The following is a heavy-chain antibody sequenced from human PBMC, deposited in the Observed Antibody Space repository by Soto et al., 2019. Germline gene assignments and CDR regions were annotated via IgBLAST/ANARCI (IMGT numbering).Heavy chain of an antibody. Sequence: PSDTLCLTGTDGDGSISSYYWSWIRQPPGKGLEWIGYIYYSGSTNYNPSLKSRVTISVDTSKNQFSLKLSSVTAADTAVYYCARGEYSSSWYRNHYYYYGMDVWGQGTTVTVSS. CDR3: ARGEYSSSWYRNHYYYYGMDV. CDR2: IYYSGST. J-gene: IGHJ6*02. CDR1: DGSISSYY. D-gene: IGHD6-13*01. V-gene: IGHV4-59*07.